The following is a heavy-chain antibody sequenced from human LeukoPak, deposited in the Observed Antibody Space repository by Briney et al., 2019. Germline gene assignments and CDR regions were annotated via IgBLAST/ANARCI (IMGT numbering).Heavy chain of an antibody. V-gene: IGHV4-39*07. D-gene: IGHD2-15*01. J-gene: IGHJ4*02. CDR3: AREGGYCSGGSCYGWFDY. Sequence: SETLSLTCTVSGYSISSSSYYWGWIRQPPGKGLEWIGSIYYSGSTYYNPSLKSRVTISVDTSKNQFSLKLSSVTAADTAVYYCAREGGYCSGGSCYGWFDYWGQGTLVTVSS. CDR1: GYSISSSSYY. CDR2: IYYSGST.